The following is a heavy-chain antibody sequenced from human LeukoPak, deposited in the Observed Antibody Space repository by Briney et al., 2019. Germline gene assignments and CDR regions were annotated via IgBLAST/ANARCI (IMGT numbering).Heavy chain of an antibody. CDR2: ISGNGVST. Sequence: PGGSLRLSCAASGFTFSSCAMSWVRQAPGKGLEWVSGISGNGVSTYYADSVKGRFTISRDNSKNTLYLQMNSLRAEDTAVYYCAKGGSYYDSSDYFFRFDYWGQGTLVTVSS. V-gene: IGHV3-23*01. CDR3: AKGGSYYDSSDYFFRFDY. D-gene: IGHD3-22*01. CDR1: GFTFSSCA. J-gene: IGHJ4*02.